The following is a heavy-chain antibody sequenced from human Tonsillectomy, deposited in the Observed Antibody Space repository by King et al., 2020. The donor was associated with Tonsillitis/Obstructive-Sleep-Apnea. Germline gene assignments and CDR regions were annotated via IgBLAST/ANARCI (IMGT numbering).Heavy chain of an antibody. CDR2: IYPGDSDA. CDR1: GYSFTTYW. Sequence: QLVQSGAEVKKPGESLKISCKGSGYSFTTYWIGWVRQMPGKGLEWVGIIYPGDSDARYSPSFHGQVTISADKSISTASLQWSSLKASDTAMYYFARIAISSDYYYMDVWGKGTTVIVSS. V-gene: IGHV5-51*01. CDR3: ARIAISSDYYYMDV. D-gene: IGHD3-9*01. J-gene: IGHJ6*03.